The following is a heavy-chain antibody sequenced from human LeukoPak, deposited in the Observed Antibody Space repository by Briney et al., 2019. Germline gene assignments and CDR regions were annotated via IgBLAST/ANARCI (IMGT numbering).Heavy chain of an antibody. CDR2: TSGSGGST. J-gene: IGHJ3*02. D-gene: IGHD3-9*01. CDR3: AKDFSTVLRYFDWSYAFDI. V-gene: IGHV3-23*01. Sequence: GGSLRLSCAASGFTFSSYGMSWVRQAPGKGLEWVSATSGSGGSTYYADSVKGRFTISRDNSKNTLYLQMNSLRTEDTAVYYCAKDFSTVLRYFDWSYAFDIWGQGTMVTVSS. CDR1: GFTFSSYG.